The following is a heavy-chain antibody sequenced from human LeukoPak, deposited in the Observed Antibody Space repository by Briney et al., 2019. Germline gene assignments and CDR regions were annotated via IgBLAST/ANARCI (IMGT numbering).Heavy chain of an antibody. CDR2: ISGSGGST. V-gene: IGHV3-23*01. CDR1: GFTFSGYA. D-gene: IGHD6-13*01. Sequence: GGSLRLSCAASGFTFSGYAMSWIRPAPGKGLEWVSAISGSGGSTYYADSVKGRFTISRDNSKNTLYLQMNSLRAEDTAVYYCAKPPYSSSWTDLLAFDYWGQGTLVTVSS. CDR3: AKPPYSSSWTDLLAFDY. J-gene: IGHJ4*02.